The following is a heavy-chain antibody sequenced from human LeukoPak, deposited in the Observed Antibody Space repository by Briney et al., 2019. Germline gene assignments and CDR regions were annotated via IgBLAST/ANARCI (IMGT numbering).Heavy chain of an antibody. CDR1: GGSISSYY. J-gene: IGHJ4*02. D-gene: IGHD1-14*01. CDR3: ARGGRNPFSY. CDR2: IYYSGST. V-gene: IGHV4-59*01. Sequence: PSETLSLTCTVSGGSISSYYWSWIRQPPGKGLEWIGYIYYSGSTNYNPSLKSRVTISVDTSKNQFSLKLSSVTAADTAVYYCARGGRNPFSYWGQGTLVTVSS.